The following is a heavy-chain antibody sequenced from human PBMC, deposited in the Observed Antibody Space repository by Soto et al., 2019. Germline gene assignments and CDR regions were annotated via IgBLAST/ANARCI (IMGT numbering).Heavy chain of an antibody. CDR2: IYSGGNT. CDR1: GLTVSNNY. Sequence: EVLLVESGGGLVQPGGSLRLSCAASGLTVSNNYITWVRQAPGKGLEWVSLIYSGGNTYYADSVKGRFTISRDNSRNTVYLQMHSLRPEDTAVYYCTPGREQNFQWGQGTLVTVSS. V-gene: IGHV3-66*01. CDR3: TPGREQNFQ. D-gene: IGHD1-26*01. J-gene: IGHJ4*02.